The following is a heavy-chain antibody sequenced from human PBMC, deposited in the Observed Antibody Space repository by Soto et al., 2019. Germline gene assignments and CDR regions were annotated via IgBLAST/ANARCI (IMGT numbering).Heavy chain of an antibody. CDR3: ARESVVAAYNWFDP. V-gene: IGHV3-33*01. Sequence: QVQLVESGGGVVQPGRSLRLSCAASGFTFSSYSMHWVRQAPGKGLEWVAVIWYDGSNKYYADSVKGRFTISRDNSKNTLYLQMNSLRAEDTAVYYCARESVVAAYNWFDPWGQGTLVTVSS. J-gene: IGHJ5*02. CDR1: GFTFSSYS. CDR2: IWYDGSNK. D-gene: IGHD1-26*01.